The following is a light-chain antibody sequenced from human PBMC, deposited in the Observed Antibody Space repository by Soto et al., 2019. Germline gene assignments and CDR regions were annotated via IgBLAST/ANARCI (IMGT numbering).Light chain of an antibody. CDR1: SSDIGGYNY. J-gene: IGLJ1*01. Sequence: HSVLTQPASVSGSPGQSITISCTGTSSDIGGYNYVSWYQQHPGKGPKLMIYEVRNRPSGISNRFSASKSGNTASLTISGLQAEDEAHYYCSSYASGSPYVFGSGTKVTVL. CDR2: EVR. CDR3: SSYASGSPYV. V-gene: IGLV2-14*01.